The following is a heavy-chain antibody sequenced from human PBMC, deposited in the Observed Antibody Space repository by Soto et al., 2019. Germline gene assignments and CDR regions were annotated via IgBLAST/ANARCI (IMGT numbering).Heavy chain of an antibody. CDR3: ARDRGVAPPVAGNTHYYYYMDV. V-gene: IGHV1-18*01. Sequence: QDQLVQSGVEVKKPGASVKVSCKASGYSFTNYGITWVRQAPGQGFEWMGWISAYNGNTNYAQKIQGRDTMTTDASTSIAVLDLRSLRSDATAVYYCARDRGVAPPVAGNTHYYYYMDVWGKGTTVTVSS. CDR2: ISAYNGNT. CDR1: GYSFTNYG. J-gene: IGHJ6*03. D-gene: IGHD6-19*01.